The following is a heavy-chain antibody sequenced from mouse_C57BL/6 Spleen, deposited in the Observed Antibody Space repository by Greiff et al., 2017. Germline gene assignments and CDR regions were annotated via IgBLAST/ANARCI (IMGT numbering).Heavy chain of an antibody. CDR2: ISPGSGST. D-gene: IGHD2-4*01. J-gene: IGHJ3*01. CDR1: GYTFTSYW. V-gene: IGHV1-55*01. Sequence: QVQLQQPGAELVKPGASVKMSCKASGYTFTSYWITWVKQRPGQGLEWIGDISPGSGSTNYNEKFKSKATLTVDTSSSTAYMQLSSLTSEDSAVYYCARRRYNDYLFAYWGQGTLVTVSA. CDR3: ARRRYNDYLFAY.